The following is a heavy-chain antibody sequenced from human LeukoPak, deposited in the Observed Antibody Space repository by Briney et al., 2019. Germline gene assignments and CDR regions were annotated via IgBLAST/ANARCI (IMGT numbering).Heavy chain of an antibody. CDR1: GGSISSGGYY. D-gene: IGHD2-2*02. J-gene: IGHJ5*02. Sequence: SGTLSLTCAVSGGSISSGGYYWSWIRQHPGKGLEWIGYIYYSGSTYYNPSLKSRVTISVDTSKNQFSLKLSSVTAADTAVYYCAREASKGYCSSTSCYSWFDPWGQGTLVTVSS. V-gene: IGHV4-31*11. CDR3: AREASKGYCSSTSCYSWFDP. CDR2: IYYSGST.